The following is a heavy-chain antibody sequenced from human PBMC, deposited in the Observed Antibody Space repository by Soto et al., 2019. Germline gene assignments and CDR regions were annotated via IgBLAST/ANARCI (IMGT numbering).Heavy chain of an antibody. CDR3: AHRRFPRGLDY. Sequence: QITLKESGPTLVKPTQTLTLTCTFSGFSLSTSGVGVGWIRQPPGKALEWLALIYWDDDKRYSPSLKSTLTTTNHATKNQVVLTMATMDPVDTATYYCAHRRFPRGLDYWGQGTLVTVPS. J-gene: IGHJ4*02. CDR2: IYWDDDK. D-gene: IGHD3-10*01. V-gene: IGHV2-5*02. CDR1: GFSLSTSGVG.